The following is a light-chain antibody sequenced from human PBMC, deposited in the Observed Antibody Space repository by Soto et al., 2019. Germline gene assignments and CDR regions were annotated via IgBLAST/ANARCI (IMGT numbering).Light chain of an antibody. Sequence: QSALTQPASVSGSPGQSITISCSGTSSDVGAYNYVSWYQQHPGKAPKLMIYEVANRPSGVSNRFSGSKSGNTASLTISGLQAEDEADYYCSSYTSSSTVLFGGGTKLTV. V-gene: IGLV2-14*01. J-gene: IGLJ2*01. CDR2: EVA. CDR3: SSYTSSSTVL. CDR1: SSDVGAYNY.